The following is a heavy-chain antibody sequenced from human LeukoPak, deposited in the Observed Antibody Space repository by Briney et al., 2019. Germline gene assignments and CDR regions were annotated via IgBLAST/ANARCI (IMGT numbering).Heavy chain of an antibody. CDR2: ISNSGVNT. V-gene: IGHV3-23*01. CDR3: AKALISSTYYFDV. CDR1: GFTFSSYA. D-gene: IGHD2-15*01. J-gene: IGHJ2*01. Sequence: PGGSLRLSCAASGFTFSSYAMNWVRQAPGKGLEGVAAISNSGVNTYYADSVRGRFTISRDNSKNTLYLQMNSLRAEDTAIYYCAKALISSTYYFDVWGRGTLVTVSS.